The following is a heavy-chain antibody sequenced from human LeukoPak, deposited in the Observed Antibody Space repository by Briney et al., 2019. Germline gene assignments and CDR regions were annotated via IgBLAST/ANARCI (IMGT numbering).Heavy chain of an antibody. CDR2: IFYSGST. J-gene: IGHJ4*02. Sequence: SETLSLTCTVSGGSISTSNYYWGWIRQPPGKGLEWIGNIFYSGSTYYSPSLRSRVTISLDTSRNQFSLKLNSVTAADTAVYYCARTRYYYNSRSYGAPYYFDYWGQGTLVTVPS. CDR3: ARTRYYYNSRSYGAPYYFDY. CDR1: GGSISTSNYY. V-gene: IGHV4-39*01. D-gene: IGHD3-10*01.